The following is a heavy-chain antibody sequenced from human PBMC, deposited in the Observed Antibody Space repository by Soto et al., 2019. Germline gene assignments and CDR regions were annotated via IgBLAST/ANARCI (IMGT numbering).Heavy chain of an antibody. Sequence: QVQLVQSGPEVKKPGASVKVSCKTFGYTFKTFGIAWVRQAPGQGLEWMGWINSGNGNTNLAQKFQGRVSMTIETSTTTAYMELKSLKSDDTAVYYCARGGLSRGNWFDPWGQGTLVTVSS. CDR3: ARGGLSRGNWFDP. D-gene: IGHD2-2*01. CDR1: GYTFKTFG. V-gene: IGHV1-18*04. J-gene: IGHJ5*02. CDR2: INSGNGNT.